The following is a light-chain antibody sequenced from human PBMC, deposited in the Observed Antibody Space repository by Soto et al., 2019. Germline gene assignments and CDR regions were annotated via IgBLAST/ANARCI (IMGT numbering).Light chain of an antibody. CDR1: QDINNY. CDR2: DAT. V-gene: IGKV1-33*01. Sequence: DIQMTQSPSSLSASVGDRVTITCQASQDINNYLNWYQQKPGKAPKLLIFDATNLETGVPSRFSGSGSRTHFSFTITSLQPDDFATYYCQQLNSYPLTFGQGTRLEIK. J-gene: IGKJ5*01. CDR3: QQLNSYPLT.